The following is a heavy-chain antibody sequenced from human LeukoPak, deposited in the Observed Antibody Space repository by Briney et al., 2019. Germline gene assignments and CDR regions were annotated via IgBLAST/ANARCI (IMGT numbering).Heavy chain of an antibody. V-gene: IGHV3-30*18. J-gene: IGHJ6*02. D-gene: IGHD2-15*01. CDR2: ISYDGSNK. Sequence: PGGFLRLSCAASGFTFSSYGMHWVRQAPGKGLEWVAVISYDGSNKYYADSVKGRFTISRDNSKNTLYLQMNSLRAEDTAVYYCAKAGSGHGLDYYGMDVWGQGTTVTVSS. CDR3: AKAGSGHGLDYYGMDV. CDR1: GFTFSSYG.